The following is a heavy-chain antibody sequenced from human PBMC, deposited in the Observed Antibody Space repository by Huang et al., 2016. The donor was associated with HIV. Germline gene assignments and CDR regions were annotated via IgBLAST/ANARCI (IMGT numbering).Heavy chain of an antibody. Sequence: EVQLVESGGGLIQPGGSLRLSCAASGFTVSTHYMTWVRQAQGKGLGWVSLIYSGGTTYYADSVKGRFIIYRDDVENTLYLHMTSLRAGDTAVYYCAKEGDTGAALGYWGQGTLVTVS. J-gene: IGHJ4*02. V-gene: IGHV3-53*01. CDR3: AKEGDTGAALGY. CDR1: GFTVSTHY. D-gene: IGHD2-8*02. CDR2: IYSGGTT.